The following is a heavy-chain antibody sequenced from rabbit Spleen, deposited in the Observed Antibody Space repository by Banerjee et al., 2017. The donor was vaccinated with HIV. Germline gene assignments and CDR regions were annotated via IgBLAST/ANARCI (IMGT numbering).Heavy chain of an antibody. CDR2: ITTDDTT. CDR1: GFDFSSNV. J-gene: IGHJ4*01. V-gene: IGHV1S47*01. CDR3: AREKSGNYGYDL. D-gene: IGHD6-1*01. Sequence: QEQLVESGGGLVQPEGSLTLTCKASGFDFSSNVMCWVRQAPGKGPEWIGTITTDDTTYYASWAKGRFTISKTSSTTVTLQMTSLTAADTATYFCAREKSGNYGYDLWGPGTLVTVS.